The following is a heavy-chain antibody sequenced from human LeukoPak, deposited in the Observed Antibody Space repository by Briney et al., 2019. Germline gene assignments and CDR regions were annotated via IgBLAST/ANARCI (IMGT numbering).Heavy chain of an antibody. Sequence: GGSLRLSCAASGFTFSGYAMTWVRQAPGKGLEWVSAITNSGGDTFYADSVRGRFTISRDNAMNTLYLQMNSLRAEDTAVYYCAKVLIGSYGTQVDYWGQGTLVTVSS. D-gene: IGHD1-26*01. J-gene: IGHJ4*02. CDR2: ITNSGGDT. CDR3: AKVLIGSYGTQVDY. V-gene: IGHV3-23*01. CDR1: GFTFSGYA.